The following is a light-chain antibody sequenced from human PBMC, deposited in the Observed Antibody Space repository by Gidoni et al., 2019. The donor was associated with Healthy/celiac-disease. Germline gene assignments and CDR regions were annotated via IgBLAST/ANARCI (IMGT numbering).Light chain of an antibody. CDR1: QGISSA. CDR3: QQFNSYPHT. CDR2: DAS. J-gene: IGKJ2*01. V-gene: IGKV1-13*02. Sequence: AIQLTQSPSSLSASVGDRVTIPCRASQGISSALAWYQQKPGKAPKLLIYDASSLESGVPSRFSGSGSGTDFTLTISSLQPEDFATYYCQQFNSYPHTFXQXTKLEIK.